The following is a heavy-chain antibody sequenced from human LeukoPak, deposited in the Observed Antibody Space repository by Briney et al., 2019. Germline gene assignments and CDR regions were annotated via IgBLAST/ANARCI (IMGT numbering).Heavy chain of an antibody. Sequence: SETLSLTCSVSGDSICSSYWLWIRQPPGKGLEWIVNLYNSENTNHNPSLPSRVTMSVDTSKSQFSLQLTSGSAADTAVYYCARRFSSRSDGNGYYYGHDAFDVWGQGTLVTVSS. J-gene: IGHJ3*01. CDR2: LYNSENT. CDR3: ARRFSSRSDGNGYYYGHDAFDV. CDR1: GDSICSSY. D-gene: IGHD3-22*01. V-gene: IGHV4-59*08.